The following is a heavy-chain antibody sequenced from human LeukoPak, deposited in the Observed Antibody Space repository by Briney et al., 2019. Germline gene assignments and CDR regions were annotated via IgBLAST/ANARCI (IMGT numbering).Heavy chain of an antibody. Sequence: SETLSLTCTVSGGSISSGTYYWGWIRQPPVKGLEWFGSIYYSGGTYYNPSLKSRVTISVDTSKHQFSLKLSSVTAADTAVYYCARDSSGWYGGGLYYWGQGTLVTVSS. D-gene: IGHD6-19*01. CDR3: ARDSSGWYGGGLYY. J-gene: IGHJ4*02. V-gene: IGHV4-39*02. CDR2: IYYSGGT. CDR1: GGSISSGTYY.